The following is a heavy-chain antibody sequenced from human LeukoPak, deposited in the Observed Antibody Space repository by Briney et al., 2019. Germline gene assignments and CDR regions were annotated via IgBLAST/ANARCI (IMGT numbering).Heavy chain of an antibody. D-gene: IGHD1-26*01. J-gene: IGHJ4*02. CDR1: GGSFSGYY. Sequence: SETLSLTCAVYGGSFSGYYWSWIRQPPGKGLEWIGEINHSGSTNYNPSLKSRVTISVDTSKNQFSLKLSSVTAADTAVYYCARDPVGGSTIFDYWGQGTLVTVSS. V-gene: IGHV4-34*01. CDR3: ARDPVGGSTIFDY. CDR2: INHSGST.